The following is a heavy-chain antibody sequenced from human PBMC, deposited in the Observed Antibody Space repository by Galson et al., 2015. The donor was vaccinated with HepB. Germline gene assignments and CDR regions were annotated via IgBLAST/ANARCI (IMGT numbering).Heavy chain of an antibody. V-gene: IGHV3-15*01. CDR3: TTAGAPYYDYIWGSYRYYYFDY. CDR2: IKSKTDGGTT. D-gene: IGHD3-16*02. CDR1: GFTFSNAW. J-gene: IGHJ4*02. Sequence: SLRLSCAASGFTFSNAWMSWVRQAPGKGLEWVGRIKSKTDGGTTDYAAPVKGRFTISRDDSKNTLYPQMNSLKTEDTAVYYCTTAGAPYYDYIWGSYRYYYFDYWGQGTLVTVSS.